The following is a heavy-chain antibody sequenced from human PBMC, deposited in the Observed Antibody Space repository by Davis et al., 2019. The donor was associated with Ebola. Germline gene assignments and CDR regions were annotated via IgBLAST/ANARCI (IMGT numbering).Heavy chain of an antibody. CDR2: IYYSGST. CDR1: GGSVSSGSYY. V-gene: IGHV4-61*01. D-gene: IGHD4-23*01. Sequence: PSETLSLTCAVSGGSVSSGSYYWSWIRQPPGKGLEWIGYIYYSGSTNYNPSLKSRVTMTVEKSKNQFSLKLSSVTAADTAVYYCARDLDYGGNLGAFDIWGQGTMVTVSS. CDR3: ARDLDYGGNLGAFDI. J-gene: IGHJ3*02.